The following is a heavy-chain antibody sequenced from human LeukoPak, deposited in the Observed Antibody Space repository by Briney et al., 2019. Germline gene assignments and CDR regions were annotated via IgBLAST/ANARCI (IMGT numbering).Heavy chain of an antibody. CDR2: IYTSGST. CDR1: GGSISIYY. Sequence: KASETLSLTCTVSGGSISIYYWSWIRQPAGKGLEWIGRIYTSGSTNYNPSLKSRVTMSVDTSKNQFSLKLSSVTAADTAVYYCARDLYNWNYTPYGMDVWGQGTTVTVSS. J-gene: IGHJ6*02. CDR3: ARDLYNWNYTPYGMDV. V-gene: IGHV4-4*07. D-gene: IGHD1-7*01.